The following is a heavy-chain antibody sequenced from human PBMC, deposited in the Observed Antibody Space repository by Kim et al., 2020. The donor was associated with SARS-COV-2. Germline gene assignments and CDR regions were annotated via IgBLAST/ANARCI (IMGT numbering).Heavy chain of an antibody. D-gene: IGHD3-10*01. CDR1: GFTFSSYW. V-gene: IGHV3-7*01. Sequence: GGSLRLSCAASGFTFSSYWMSWVRQAPGKGLEWVANIKQDGSEKYYVDSVKGRFTISRDNAKNSLYLQMNSLRAEDTAVYYCAREEFTMVQGVIRLSESFDYWGQGTLVTVSS. CDR2: IKQDGSEK. CDR3: AREEFTMVQGVIRLSESFDY. J-gene: IGHJ4*02.